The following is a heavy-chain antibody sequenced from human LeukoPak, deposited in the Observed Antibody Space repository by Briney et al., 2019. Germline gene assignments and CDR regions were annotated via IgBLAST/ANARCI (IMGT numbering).Heavy chain of an antibody. Sequence: PGGSLRLSCAASGFTLTHSWMSWVRQAPGKGLEWVANIKQDGSEKYYVDSVEGRFTISRDNAKNSVSLQMNSLRGEDTAAYYCVRALGSSSADYWGQGTLVTVSS. V-gene: IGHV3-7*01. CDR3: VRALGSSSADY. CDR2: IKQDGSEK. D-gene: IGHD6-6*01. J-gene: IGHJ4*02. CDR1: GFTLTHSW.